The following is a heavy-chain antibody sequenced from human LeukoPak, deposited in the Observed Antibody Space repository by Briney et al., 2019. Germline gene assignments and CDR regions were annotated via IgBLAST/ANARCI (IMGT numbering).Heavy chain of an antibody. CDR1: GLTSSTYATSYA. J-gene: IGHJ5*02. Sequence: GGSLRLSCAVSGLTSSTYATSYAMTWVRQAPGKGLEWVSGISGSGGSTYYAESVKGRFTISRDNFKNTLHLQMNSLRDGDTAIYYCAKGATSGWLLYWFDPWGQGTLVTVSS. V-gene: IGHV3-23*01. CDR3: AKGATSGWLLYWFDP. CDR2: ISGSGGST. D-gene: IGHD6-19*01.